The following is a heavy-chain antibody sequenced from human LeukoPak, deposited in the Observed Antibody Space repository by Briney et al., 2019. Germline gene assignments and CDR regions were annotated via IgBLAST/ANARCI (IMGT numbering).Heavy chain of an antibody. CDR2: IIPIFGTA. CDR1: GGTFSSYA. J-gene: IGHJ4*02. CDR3: ARAGEVYNSGSYLEY. Sequence: ASVKVSCKASGGTFSSYAISWVRQAPGQGLEWMGGIIPIFGTANYAQKFQGRVTIAADESTSTAYMELSSLRSEDTAVYYCARAGEVYNSGSYLEYWGQGTLVTVSS. V-gene: IGHV1-69*13. D-gene: IGHD6-19*01.